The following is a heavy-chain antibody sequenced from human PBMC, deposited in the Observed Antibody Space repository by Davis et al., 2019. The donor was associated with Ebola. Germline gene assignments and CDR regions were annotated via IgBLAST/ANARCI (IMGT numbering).Heavy chain of an antibody. J-gene: IGHJ6*02. CDR2: ISGSGAST. CDR1: GFTFSSYA. CDR3: ARVDVGSYGMDV. Sequence: GESLKISCAASGFTFSSYAMNWVRQAPGKGLEWVSGISGSGASTYYADSVEGRFTISRDNSKNTLYLQMNSLRAEDTAVYYCARVDVGSYGMDVWGQGTTVTVSS. V-gene: IGHV3-23*01. D-gene: IGHD2-15*01.